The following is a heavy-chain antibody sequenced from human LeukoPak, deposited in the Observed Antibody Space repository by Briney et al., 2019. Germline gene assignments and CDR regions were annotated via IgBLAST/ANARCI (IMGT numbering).Heavy chain of an antibody. CDR1: GGSISSYY. D-gene: IGHD4-17*01. CDR3: ARHYYGTTVTTRWYFDL. J-gene: IGHJ2*01. CDR2: IYYNGST. Sequence: SETLSLTCTVSGGSISSYYWSWIRQPPGKGLEWIGYIYYNGSTNYNPSLKSRVTISVDTSKNQFSLKLSSVTAADTAVYYCARHYYGTTVTTRWYFDLWGRGTLVTVSS. V-gene: IGHV4-59*08.